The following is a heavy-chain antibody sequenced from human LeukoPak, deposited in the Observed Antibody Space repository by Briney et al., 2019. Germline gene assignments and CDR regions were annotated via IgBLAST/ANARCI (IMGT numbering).Heavy chain of an antibody. CDR1: GYTFTSYG. CDR2: ISAHNGNT. CDR3: ARVEGQPTDYYYYGMDV. D-gene: IGHD6-13*01. J-gene: IGHJ6*02. V-gene: IGHV1-18*01. Sequence: GASVKVSCKASGYTFTSYGISWVRQAPGQGLEWMGWISAHNGNTNYAQKLQGRVTMTTDTSTSTAYMELRSLRSEDTAVYYCARVEGQPTDYYYYGMDVWGQGTTVTVSS.